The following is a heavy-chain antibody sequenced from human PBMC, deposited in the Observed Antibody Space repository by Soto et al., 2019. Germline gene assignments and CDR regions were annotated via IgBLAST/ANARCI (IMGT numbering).Heavy chain of an antibody. J-gene: IGHJ4*02. CDR2: IYHSGST. CDR3: ARLGSIAADDFDY. D-gene: IGHD6-25*01. V-gene: IGHV4-59*08. Sequence: SETLSLTCTVSGGSISSSYWSWIRQPPGKGLEWTGYIYHSGSTNYNPSLKSRVTISVDTSKNQFSLKLSSVTAADTAVYYCARLGSIAADDFDYWGQGTLVT. CDR1: GGSISSSY.